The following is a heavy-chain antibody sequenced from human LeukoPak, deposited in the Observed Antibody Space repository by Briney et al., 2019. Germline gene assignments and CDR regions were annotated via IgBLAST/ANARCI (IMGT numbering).Heavy chain of an antibody. CDR1: GFTFSNYG. D-gene: IGHD3-16*01. V-gene: IGHV3-30*03. J-gene: IGHJ4*02. Sequence: GGSLRLSCAASGFTFSNYGMHWVRQAPGKGLEWVAVISNNGSGKYFTDSVKGRFTISRDNSKHTLYLQMNSLSAEDTAVYYCATGEGYYDYVWGSYSFDYWGQGTLVTVSS. CDR2: ISNNGSGK. CDR3: ATGEGYYDYVWGSYSFDY.